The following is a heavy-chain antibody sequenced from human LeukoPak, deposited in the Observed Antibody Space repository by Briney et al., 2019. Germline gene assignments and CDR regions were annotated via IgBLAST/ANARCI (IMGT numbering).Heavy chain of an antibody. Sequence: PGGSLRLSCAASGFTFSSYGMHWVRQAPGKGLEWVAVISYDGSNKYYADSVKGRFTISRDNSKNTLYLQMNSLRAEDTAVYYCARGRSPSRYCSSTSCYNDWFDPWGQGTLVTVSS. CDR3: ARGRSPSRYCSSTSCYNDWFDP. V-gene: IGHV3-30*03. CDR1: GFTFSSYG. J-gene: IGHJ5*02. D-gene: IGHD2-2*02. CDR2: ISYDGSNK.